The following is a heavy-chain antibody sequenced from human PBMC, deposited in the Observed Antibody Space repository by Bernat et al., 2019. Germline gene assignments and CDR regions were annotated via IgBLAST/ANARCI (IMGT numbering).Heavy chain of an antibody. V-gene: IGHV3-30*01. J-gene: IGHJ4*02. CDR3: AREGGWNYDCSLGY. D-gene: IGHD1-7*01. CDR2: ISYDGSNK. CDR1: GFIFSSYA. Sequence: QVQLVESGGGVVQPGRSLRLSCAASGFIFSSYAMHWVRQAPGKGLEWVADISYDGSNKYYADSVKGRFTISRDNSKNTLYLQMNSLRAEDTAVYYCAREGGWNYDCSLGYWGQGTLVTVSS.